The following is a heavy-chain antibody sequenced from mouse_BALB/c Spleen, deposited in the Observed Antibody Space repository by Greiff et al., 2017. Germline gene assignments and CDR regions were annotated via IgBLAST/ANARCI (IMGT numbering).Heavy chain of an antibody. Sequence: QVQLKESGAELVRPGTSVKVSCKASGYAFTNYLIEWVKQRPGQGLEWIGVINPGSGGTNYNEKFKGKATLTADESSSTAYMQFSSLTSDDSAVYFCARASTATAYWGQGTLVTVSA. CDR3: ARASTATAY. CDR2: INPGSGGT. D-gene: IGHD1-2*01. J-gene: IGHJ3*01. CDR1: GYAFTNYL. V-gene: IGHV1-54*01.